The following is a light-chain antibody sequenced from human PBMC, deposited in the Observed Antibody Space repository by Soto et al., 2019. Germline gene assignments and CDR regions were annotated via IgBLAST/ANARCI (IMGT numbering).Light chain of an antibody. J-gene: IGKJ4*01. Sequence: EIVLTQSPATLSLSPGERATLSCRASQSVSSYLAWYQQKPGQAPRLLIYDASNRATGIPARFSGSGSGTDFPLTISCLEPEDFAVYYCQQRSNWPPALTFGGGTKVEIK. CDR3: QQRSNWPPALT. CDR1: QSVSSY. CDR2: DAS. V-gene: IGKV3-11*01.